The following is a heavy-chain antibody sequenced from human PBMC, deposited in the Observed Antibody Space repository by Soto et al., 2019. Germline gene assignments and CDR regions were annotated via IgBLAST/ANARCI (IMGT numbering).Heavy chain of an antibody. Sequence: GGSLRLSCAVSGFTFSSYAMHWVRQAPGKGLEWVAVISYDGSSEYHADSVKGRFTISRDNSKNTMYLQMNSLRAEDTAVYYWARDRSNTFIRGFGMDVWGQGTTVTVSS. CDR2: ISYDGSSE. V-gene: IGHV3-30-3*01. D-gene: IGHD3-10*01. CDR3: ARDRSNTFIRGFGMDV. CDR1: GFTFSSYA. J-gene: IGHJ6*02.